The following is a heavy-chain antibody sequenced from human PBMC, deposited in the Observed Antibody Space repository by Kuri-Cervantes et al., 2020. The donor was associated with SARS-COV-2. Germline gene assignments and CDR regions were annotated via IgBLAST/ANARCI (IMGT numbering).Heavy chain of an antibody. CDR3: ARGAHYYDSSSYSEWFDP. V-gene: IGHV3-20*01. Sequence: GGSLRLSCAASGFTFDDYGMSWVRQAPGKGLEWVSGINWSDTSTGYADSVKGRFTISRDNAKNSVYLQMNSLRAEDTALYHCARGAHYYDSSSYSEWFDPWGQGTLVTVSS. CDR2: INWSDTST. J-gene: IGHJ5*02. D-gene: IGHD3-22*01. CDR1: GFTFDDYG.